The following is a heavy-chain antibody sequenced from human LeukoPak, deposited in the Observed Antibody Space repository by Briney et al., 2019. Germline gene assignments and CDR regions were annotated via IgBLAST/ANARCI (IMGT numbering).Heavy chain of an antibody. J-gene: IGHJ5*02. D-gene: IGHD3-3*01. V-gene: IGHV4-59*01. Sequence: SETLSLTCTVSGGSISSYYWSWIRQPPGKGLEWIGYIYYSGSTNYNPSLKNRVTISVDTSKNQFSLKLSSVTAADTAVYYCARVTFYDFWSAPAGWFDPWGQGTLVTVSS. CDR3: ARVTFYDFWSAPAGWFDP. CDR1: GGSISSYY. CDR2: IYYSGST.